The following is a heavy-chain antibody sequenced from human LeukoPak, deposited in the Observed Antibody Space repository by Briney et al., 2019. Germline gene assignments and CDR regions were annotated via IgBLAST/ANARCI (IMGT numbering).Heavy chain of an antibody. D-gene: IGHD1-26*01. J-gene: IGHJ6*02. CDR2: ISYDGSNK. CDR1: GFTFSSFS. V-gene: IGHV3-30*18. CDR3: AKGRVGANGYYYYGMDV. Sequence: PGGSLRLSCAATGFTFSSFSMHWVRQVPGKGLEWVAVISYDGSNKYYADSVKGRFTISRDNSKNTLYLQMNSLRTEDTAVYYCAKGRVGANGYYYYGMDVWGQGTTVSVSS.